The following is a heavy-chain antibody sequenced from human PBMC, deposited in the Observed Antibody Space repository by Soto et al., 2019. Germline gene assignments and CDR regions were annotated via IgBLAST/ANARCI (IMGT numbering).Heavy chain of an antibody. CDR3: ARDVWETTSMYYGSDV. J-gene: IGHJ6*02. V-gene: IGHV3-23*01. CDR1: GFTFSSYA. CDR2: ITGSGAIT. Sequence: EAQLLESEGGLLQPGGSLRLSCAASGFTFSSYAMSWVRLAPGKGLEWVSGITGSGAITYYTDSVKGRFTISRDNSKNTLYLQMHSLRAEDTAVYYCARDVWETTSMYYGSDVWGLWTTVTVSS. D-gene: IGHD1-26*01.